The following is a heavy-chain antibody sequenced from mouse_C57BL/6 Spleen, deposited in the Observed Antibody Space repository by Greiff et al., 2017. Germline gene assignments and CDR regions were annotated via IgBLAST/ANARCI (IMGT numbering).Heavy chain of an antibody. CDR2: IHPNSGST. CDR3: ARSDYYGSVFDY. CDR1: GYTFTSYW. D-gene: IGHD1-1*01. Sequence: QVQLQQPGAELVKPGASVKLSCKASGYTFTSYWMHWVKQRPGQGLEWIGMIHPNSGSTNYNENFKSKATLTVDKSSSTAYMQLSSLTSEDSAVYYCARSDYYGSVFDYWGQGTTLTVSS. V-gene: IGHV1-64*01. J-gene: IGHJ2*01.